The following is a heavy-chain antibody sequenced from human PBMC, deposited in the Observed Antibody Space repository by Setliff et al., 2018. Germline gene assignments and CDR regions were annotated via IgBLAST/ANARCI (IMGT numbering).Heavy chain of an antibody. Sequence: SETLSLTCTVSGGSISSYYWSWIRQPAGKGLEWIGHXYIGGXXXXXXXXXXXXTMSIDTSKNQFSLKLNSVTAADMAVYYCAREQWLDPPGYYYMDVWAKGATVTVSS. CDR2: XYIGGXX. CDR1: GGSISSYY. J-gene: IGHJ6*03. CDR3: AREQWLDPPGYYYMDV. V-gene: IGHV4-4*07. D-gene: IGHD6-19*01.